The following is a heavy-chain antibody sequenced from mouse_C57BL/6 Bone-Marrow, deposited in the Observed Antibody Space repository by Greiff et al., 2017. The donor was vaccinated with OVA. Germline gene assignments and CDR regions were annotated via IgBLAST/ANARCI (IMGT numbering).Heavy chain of an antibody. CDR2: ISDGGSYT. D-gene: IGHD2-1*01. Sequence: EVMLVESGGGLVKPGGSLKLSCAASGFTFSSYAMSWVRQTPEKRLEWVATISDGGSYTYYPDNVKGRFTISRDNAKNNLYLQISHLKSKDTAMYYCARDRHGNYPYWYFDVWGTGTTVTVSS. V-gene: IGHV5-4*01. CDR3: ARDRHGNYPYWYFDV. J-gene: IGHJ1*03. CDR1: GFTFSSYA.